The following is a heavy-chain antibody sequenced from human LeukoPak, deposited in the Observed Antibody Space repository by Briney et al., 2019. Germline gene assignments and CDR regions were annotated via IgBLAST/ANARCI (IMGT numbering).Heavy chain of an antibody. D-gene: IGHD3-3*01. J-gene: IGHJ4*02. CDR3: AVDITIFGVVIA. Sequence: ASVKVSCKASGYTFTSYGISWVRQAPGQGLEWMGWISAYNGNTNYAQKLQGRVTMTTDTSTSTAYMELSSLRSEDTAVYYCAVDITIFGVVIAWGQGTLVTVSS. CDR1: GYTFTSYG. V-gene: IGHV1-18*01. CDR2: ISAYNGNT.